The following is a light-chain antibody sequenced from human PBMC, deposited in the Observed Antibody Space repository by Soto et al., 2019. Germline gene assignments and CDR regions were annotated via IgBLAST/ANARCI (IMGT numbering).Light chain of an antibody. CDR3: SSFSSSITFV. J-gene: IGLJ1*01. Sequence: QSALTQPASVSGSPGQSITISCTGTSSDIGAYNYVSWYQQHPGKAPKLMIYEVTNRPSGISNRFSGSRSGNTASLSISGLPAEDEADYYCSSFSSSITFVFGTGTKLTVL. CDR1: SSDIGAYNY. V-gene: IGLV2-14*01. CDR2: EVT.